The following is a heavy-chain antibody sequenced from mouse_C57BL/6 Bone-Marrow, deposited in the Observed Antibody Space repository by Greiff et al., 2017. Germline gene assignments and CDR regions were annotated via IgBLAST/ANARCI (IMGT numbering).Heavy chain of an antibody. CDR3: VRLTYYYAMDY. J-gene: IGHJ4*01. Sequence: EVKLVESGGGLVQPKGSLKLSCAASGFSFNTYAMNWVRQAPGQGLEWVARIRSKSNNYATYYADSVKDRFTISRDDSESMLYLQMNNLKTEDTAMYYCVRLTYYYAMDYWGQGTSVTVSS. CDR2: IRSKSNNYAT. CDR1: GFSFNTYA. V-gene: IGHV10-1*01. D-gene: IGHD1-1*01.